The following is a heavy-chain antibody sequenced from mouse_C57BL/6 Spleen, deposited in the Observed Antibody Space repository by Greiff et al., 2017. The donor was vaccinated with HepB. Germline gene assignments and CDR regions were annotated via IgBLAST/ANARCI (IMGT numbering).Heavy chain of an antibody. CDR2: IDPSDSYT. CDR3: MTSSSFDY. J-gene: IGHJ2*01. D-gene: IGHD1-1*01. Sequence: VQLQQPGAELVMPGASVKLSCKASGYTFTSYWMHWVKQRPGQGLEWIGEIDPSDSYTNYNQKFKGKSTLTVDKSSSTAYMQLSSLTSEDSAVYYCMTSSSFDYWGQGTTLTVSS. CDR1: GYTFTSYW. V-gene: IGHV1-69*01.